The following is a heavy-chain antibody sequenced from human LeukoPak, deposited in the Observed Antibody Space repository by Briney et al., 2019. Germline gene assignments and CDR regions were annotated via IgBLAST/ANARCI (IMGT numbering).Heavy chain of an antibody. V-gene: IGHV1-2*02. Sequence: ASVKVSCKASGYSFTDSYMHWVGQAPGQGLEWMGWINPNNGGTNYAQKFQGRVTMTRDTSISTAYMELSSLRSDDTAVYYCARDRGKPDAFDFWGQGTMVTVSS. CDR2: INPNNGGT. CDR1: GYSFTDSY. D-gene: IGHD3-10*01. CDR3: ARDRGKPDAFDF. J-gene: IGHJ3*01.